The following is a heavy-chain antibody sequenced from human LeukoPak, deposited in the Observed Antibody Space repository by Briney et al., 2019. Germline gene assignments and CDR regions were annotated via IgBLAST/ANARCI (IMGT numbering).Heavy chain of an antibody. D-gene: IGHD3-22*01. J-gene: IGHJ3*02. CDR3: ARENDSSGYFSLAGAFDI. Sequence: SETLSLTCTVSGGSISSYYWSWIRRPPGKGLEWIGYIYYTGSTDYKPSLKSRVTISVDTSKNQFSLKLSSVTAADTAVYYCARENDSSGYFSLAGAFDIWGQGTMVTVSS. V-gene: IGHV4-59*01. CDR2: IYYTGST. CDR1: GGSISSYY.